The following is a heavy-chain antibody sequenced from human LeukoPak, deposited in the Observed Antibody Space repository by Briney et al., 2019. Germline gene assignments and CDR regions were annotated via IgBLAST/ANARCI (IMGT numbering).Heavy chain of an antibody. D-gene: IGHD5-18*01. J-gene: IGHJ4*02. V-gene: IGHV1-18*04. Sequence: ASVKVSCKASGYTFTSYYMHWVRQAPGQGLEWMGWISTYNGNTNYAQKVQGRVTMTTDTSTSTAYMELRSLRSDDTAVYYCAKGVGTALVHTNLDYWGQGTLVTVSS. CDR3: AKGVGTALVHTNLDY. CDR2: ISTYNGNT. CDR1: GYTFTSYY.